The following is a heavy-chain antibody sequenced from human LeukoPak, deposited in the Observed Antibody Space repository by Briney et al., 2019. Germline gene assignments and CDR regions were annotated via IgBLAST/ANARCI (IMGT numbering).Heavy chain of an antibody. V-gene: IGHV1-3*01. D-gene: IGHD2-2*02. J-gene: IGHJ3*02. CDR3: ARDAGGCSSTSCYTDAFDI. Sequence: GASVKVSCKASGYTFTSYAMHWVRQAPGQRLEWMGWINAGNGNTKYSQKFQGRVTITRDTSASIAYMELSSLRSEDTAVYYCARDAGGCSSTSCYTDAFDIWGQGTMVTVSS. CDR2: INAGNGNT. CDR1: GYTFTSYA.